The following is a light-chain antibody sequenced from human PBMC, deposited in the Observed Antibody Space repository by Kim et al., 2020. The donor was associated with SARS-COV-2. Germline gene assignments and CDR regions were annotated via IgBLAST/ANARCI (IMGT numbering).Light chain of an antibody. CDR2: NNH. V-gene: IGLV1-47*02. Sequence: GQRVTIACSGSSSNGGSECVCWFQQVPGRAAKLLIENNHQRPSGVPDRFSASKSGTSASLAISGLRSEDEADYYCAAWDDSLRSYVFGTGTKVTVL. J-gene: IGLJ1*01. CDR3: AAWDDSLRSYV. CDR1: SSNGGSEC.